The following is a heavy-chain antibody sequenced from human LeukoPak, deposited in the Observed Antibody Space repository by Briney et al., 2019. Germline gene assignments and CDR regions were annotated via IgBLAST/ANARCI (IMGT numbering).Heavy chain of an antibody. J-gene: IGHJ3*02. Sequence: SVKVSCKASGGTFSSYAISWVRQAPGQGLEWMGGIIPIFGTANYAQEFQGRVTITADESTSTAYMELSSLRSEDTAVYYCASPMAHGGSGSPHDAFDIWGQGTMVTVSS. CDR1: GGTFSSYA. CDR3: ASPMAHGGSGSPHDAFDI. D-gene: IGHD5-12*01. V-gene: IGHV1-69*13. CDR2: IIPIFGTA.